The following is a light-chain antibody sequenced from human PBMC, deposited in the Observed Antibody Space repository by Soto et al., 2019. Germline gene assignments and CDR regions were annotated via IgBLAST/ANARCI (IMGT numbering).Light chain of an antibody. CDR3: NSYTTSSSLYV. V-gene: IGLV2-14*01. CDR2: DVS. Sequence: QSVLTQPASVSGSPGQSITIPCTGTSSDIGGYDHVSWYQQHPGKAPKLMVYDVSNRPSGVSDRFSGSKSANTASLTISGLQAEDEADYYCNSYTTSSSLYVFGPGTKLTVL. CDR1: SSDIGGYDH. J-gene: IGLJ1*01.